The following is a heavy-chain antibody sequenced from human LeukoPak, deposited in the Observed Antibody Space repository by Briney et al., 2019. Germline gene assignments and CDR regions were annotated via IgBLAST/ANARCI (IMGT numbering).Heavy chain of an antibody. D-gene: IGHD2-2*01. V-gene: IGHV1-2*02. Sequence: ASVKVSCKASGYTFTGYYMHWVRQAPGQGLEWMGWINPNSGGTNYAQKFQGRVTMTRDTSISTAYMELSRLRSDDTAVYYCARGLGYCSSTSRYGNDYWGQGTLVTVSS. CDR1: GYTFTGYY. CDR3: ARGLGYCSSTSRYGNDY. CDR2: INPNSGGT. J-gene: IGHJ4*02.